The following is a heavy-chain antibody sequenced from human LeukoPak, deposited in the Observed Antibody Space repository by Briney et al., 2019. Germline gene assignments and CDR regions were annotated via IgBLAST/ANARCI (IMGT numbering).Heavy chain of an antibody. CDR1: GGSISSYY. CDR2: IYYSGST. Sequence: SETLSLTCTVSGGSISSYYWSWIRQPPGKGLEWIGYIYYSGSTNYNPSLKSRVTISVDTSKNQFSLKLSSVTAADTAVCYCSRDSRVFDAFDIWGQLTMAT. J-gene: IGHJ3*02. V-gene: IGHV4-59*01. CDR3: SRDSRVFDAFDI.